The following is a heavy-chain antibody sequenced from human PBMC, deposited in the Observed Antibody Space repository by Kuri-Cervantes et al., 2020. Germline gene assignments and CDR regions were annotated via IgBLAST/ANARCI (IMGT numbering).Heavy chain of an antibody. CDR3: ARGPIYYDSSGYYHGGDY. CDR2: ITPFNGNT. CDR1: GYTFTYRY. J-gene: IGHJ4*02. D-gene: IGHD3-22*01. V-gene: IGHV1-45*02. Sequence: SVKVSCKASGYTFTYRYLHWVRQAPGQALEWMGWITPFNGNTNYAQKFQDRVTITRDRSMSTAYMELRSLRSDDTAVYYCARGPIYYDSSGYYHGGDYWGQGTLVTVSS.